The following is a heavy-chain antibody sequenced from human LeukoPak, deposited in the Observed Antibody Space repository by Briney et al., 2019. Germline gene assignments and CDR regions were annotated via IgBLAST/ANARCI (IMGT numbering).Heavy chain of an antibody. D-gene: IGHD4-23*01. V-gene: IGHV3-23*01. CDR1: GFTFSGFA. CDR2: IGSDYKT. J-gene: IGHJ3*02. CDR3: AKSPAVDAAFVI. Sequence: GGSLRLSCAASGFTFSGFAMTWVRQAPGKGLEWVSSIGSDYKTHYSESVKGRFAISRDNSKSTLFLQMNSLRAEDTAVYYCAKSPAVDAAFVIWGQGTMVTVSS.